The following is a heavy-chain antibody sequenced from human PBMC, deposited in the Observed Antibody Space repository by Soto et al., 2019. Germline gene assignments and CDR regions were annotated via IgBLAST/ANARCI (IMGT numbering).Heavy chain of an antibody. CDR1: GFTFISSF. CDR3: ARYYRGSGRYFFDY. CDR2: INQDGGVT. D-gene: IGHD6-19*01. Sequence: GSLRLSCVASGFTFISSFMGWIRQAPGKGLEWVANINQDGGVTYYVDSVEGRFTISRDNTKDSLYLQMNSLRGEDTAIYYWARYYRGSGRYFFDYWGQGTPVTVSS. J-gene: IGHJ4*02. V-gene: IGHV3-7*03.